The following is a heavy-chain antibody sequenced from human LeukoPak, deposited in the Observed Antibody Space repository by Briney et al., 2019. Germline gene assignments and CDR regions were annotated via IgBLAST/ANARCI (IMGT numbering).Heavy chain of an antibody. CDR3: AKLQSFLGYCTNGVCLSHDY. V-gene: IGHV3-74*01. D-gene: IGHD2-8*01. J-gene: IGHJ4*02. CDR1: GFTFSTHA. CDR2: INPDGTVT. Sequence: GGSLRLSCAASGFTFSTHAVSWVRQAPGKGLVWVSPINPDGTVTTYADSVKGRFTISRDNAKNTPYLQMNSLRAEDTAVYYCAKLQSFLGYCTNGVCLSHDYWGQGTLVTVSS.